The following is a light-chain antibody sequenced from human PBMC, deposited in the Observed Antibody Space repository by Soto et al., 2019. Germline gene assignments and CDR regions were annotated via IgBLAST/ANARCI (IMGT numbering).Light chain of an antibody. CDR3: QQYNSYWT. CDR1: QSISSW. Sequence: EIQMTQSPSTLSASVGARVTITCRASQSISSWLAWYQQKPGKAPKLLIYKASSLESGVPSRFSGSGSGTEFTLTISSMKPDDFATDYCQQYNSYWTFGQGTKVDIK. V-gene: IGKV1-5*03. J-gene: IGKJ1*01. CDR2: KAS.